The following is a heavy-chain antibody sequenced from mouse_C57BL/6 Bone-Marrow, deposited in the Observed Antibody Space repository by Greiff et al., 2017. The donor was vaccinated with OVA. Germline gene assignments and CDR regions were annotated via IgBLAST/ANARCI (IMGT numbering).Heavy chain of an antibody. D-gene: IGHD1-1*01. CDR1: GFTFSDYY. CDR3: ARAYGSLDY. CDR2: ISNGGGST. J-gene: IGHJ2*01. Sequence: EVQLQESGGGLVQPGGSLKLSCAASGFTFSDYYMYWVRQTPEKRLEWVAYISNGGGSTYYPDTVKGRFTISRDNAKNTLYLQMSRLKSEDTAMYYCARAYGSLDYWGQGTTLTVSS. V-gene: IGHV5-12*01.